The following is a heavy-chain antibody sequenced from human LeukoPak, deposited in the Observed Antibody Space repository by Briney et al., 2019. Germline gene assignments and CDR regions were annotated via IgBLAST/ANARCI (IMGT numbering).Heavy chain of an antibody. CDR2: LSYIGSA. Sequence: SQTLSLTCTISGGSITSGGYYWSWIRQHPGRGLEWIGYLSYIGSAYYSPSLKRRVTILPDRSKNQFSLKLSSVTAADTAVYFCARRVRRVTLYHFDSWGRGTLVTVPS. CDR3: ARRVRRVTLYHFDS. J-gene: IGHJ4*02. D-gene: IGHD3-10*01. CDR1: GGSITSGGYY. V-gene: IGHV4-31*03.